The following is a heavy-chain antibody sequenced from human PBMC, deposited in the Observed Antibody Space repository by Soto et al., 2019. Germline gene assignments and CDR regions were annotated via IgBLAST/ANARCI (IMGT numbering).Heavy chain of an antibody. Sequence: QVQLVESGGGVVQPGRSLRLSCAASGFTFSSYGMHWVRQAPGKGLERVSVISYDGSNKYYADSVKGRFTISRDNSKNTLYLQMNSLRAGDRAVYYCANQDSCHYERPWYYYGMDFWGQGTTVTVSS. D-gene: IGHD4-17*01. CDR2: ISYDGSNK. CDR1: GFTFSSYG. J-gene: IGHJ6*02. V-gene: IGHV3-30*18. CDR3: ANQDSCHYERPWYYYGMDF.